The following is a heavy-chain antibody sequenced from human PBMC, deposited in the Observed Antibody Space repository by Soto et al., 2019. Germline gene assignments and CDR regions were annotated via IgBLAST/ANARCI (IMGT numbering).Heavy chain of an antibody. Sequence: QLQLQESGPGLVKPSETLSLSCTVSGGSITSSSYWGWIRQPPGKGLEWIGSIYSTGNTYYNPSLKGRVTISADTYKNQFSLNLSSVTAADTAVYYCRSSSRYSTDVWGQGTTVYVSS. CDR2: IYSTGNT. V-gene: IGHV4-39*01. CDR3: RSSSRYSTDV. CDR1: GGSITSSSY. D-gene: IGHD6-13*01. J-gene: IGHJ6*02.